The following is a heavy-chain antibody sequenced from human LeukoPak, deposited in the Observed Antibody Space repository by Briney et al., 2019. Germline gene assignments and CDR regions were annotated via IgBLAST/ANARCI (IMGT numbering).Heavy chain of an antibody. CDR1: GFTFSSYA. CDR3: RNLGSSSWYAIYYYYYYMDV. V-gene: IGHV3-23*01. CDR2: ISGSGGST. Sequence: GGSLRLSCAASGFTFSSYAMSWVRQAPGKGLEWVSAISGSGGSTYYADSVKGRFTISRDNSKNTLYLQMNSLRAEDTAVYYWRNLGSSSWYAIYYYYYYMDVWGKGTTVSVSS. D-gene: IGHD6-13*01. J-gene: IGHJ6*03.